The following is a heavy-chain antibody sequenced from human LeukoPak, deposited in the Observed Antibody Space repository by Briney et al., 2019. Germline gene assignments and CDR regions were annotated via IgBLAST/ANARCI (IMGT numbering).Heavy chain of an antibody. CDR2: FDPEDGET. Sequence: ASVKVSCKVSGYTLTELSMHWVRQAPGKGLEWMGGFDPEDGETIYAQKFQGRVTMTEDTSTDTAYMELSSLRSEDTAVYYCATDPFSSSWYPVDWFDPWGQGTLVTASS. J-gene: IGHJ5*02. V-gene: IGHV1-24*01. CDR3: ATDPFSSSWYPVDWFDP. CDR1: GYTLTELS. D-gene: IGHD6-13*01.